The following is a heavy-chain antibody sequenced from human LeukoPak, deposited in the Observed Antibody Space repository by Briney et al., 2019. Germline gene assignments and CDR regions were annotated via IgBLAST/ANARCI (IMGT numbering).Heavy chain of an antibody. D-gene: IGHD6-13*01. V-gene: IGHV3-9*01. CDR2: ISWNSGSI. CDR1: GFIFDDYA. CDR3: ARVHYSSIWYIDY. Sequence: GGSLRLSCAASGFIFDDYAMHWVRQAPGKGLEWVSGISWNSGSIGYADSVKGRFTISRDNAKNTLYLQMDGLRAEDTAVYYCARVHYSSIWYIDYWGQGTLVTVSP. J-gene: IGHJ4*02.